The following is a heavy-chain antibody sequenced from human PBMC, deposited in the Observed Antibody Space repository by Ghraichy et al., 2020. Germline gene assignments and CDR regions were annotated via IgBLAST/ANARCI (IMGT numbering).Heavy chain of an antibody. J-gene: IGHJ4*02. V-gene: IGHV3-23*01. CDR2: ISGSGGST. CDR3: AKDRSSSDY. Sequence: GESLNISCAASGFTFSSYAMSWVRQAPGKGLEWVSAISGSGGSTYYADSVKGRFTISRDNSKNTLYLQMNSLRAEDTAVYYCAKDRSSSDYWGQGTLVTVSS. CDR1: GFTFSSYA. D-gene: IGHD6-13*01.